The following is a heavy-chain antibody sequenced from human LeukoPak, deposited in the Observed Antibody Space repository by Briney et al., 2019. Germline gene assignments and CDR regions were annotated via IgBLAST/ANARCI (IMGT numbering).Heavy chain of an antibody. J-gene: IGHJ4*02. CDR1: GGSISSGSYY. Sequence: PSQTLSLTCTVSGGSISSGSYYWSWIRQPAGKGLEWIGRIYTSGSTNYNPSLKSRVTISVDTSKNQFSLKLSSVTAADTAVYYCARGPTVNRGGFDYWGQGTLVTVSS. V-gene: IGHV4-61*02. D-gene: IGHD3-10*01. CDR2: IYTSGST. CDR3: ARGPTVNRGGFDY.